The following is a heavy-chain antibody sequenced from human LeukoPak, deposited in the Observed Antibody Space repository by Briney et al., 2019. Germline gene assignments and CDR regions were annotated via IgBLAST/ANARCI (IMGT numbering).Heavy chain of an antibody. V-gene: IGHV1-18*01. D-gene: IGHD1-26*01. J-gene: IGHJ5*02. CDR3: ARQNEEVGARGEGWFDP. CDR1: GYSFVGYG. Sequence: GASVKVSCKASGYSFVGYGITWVRQAPGQGLEWMGWFNPENGNTNYAQKLQGRVTMTTDTSTSTAYMELRSLRSDDTAEYYCARQNEEVGARGEGWFDPWGQGTLVTVSS. CDR2: FNPENGNT.